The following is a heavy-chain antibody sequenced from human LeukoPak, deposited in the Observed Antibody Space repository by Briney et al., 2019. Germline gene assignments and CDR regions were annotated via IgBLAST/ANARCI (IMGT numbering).Heavy chain of an antibody. Sequence: PSEPLLLTCAVYGGSFSGYYWSWIRQPPGKGLEWIGEINHSGSTNYNPSLKSRATISVDTSKDQFSLKLSSVTAADTAGYYCARGIACDYWGQGTLVTVSS. CDR2: INHSGST. J-gene: IGHJ4*02. D-gene: IGHD3-3*02. V-gene: IGHV4-34*01. CDR1: GGSFSGYY. CDR3: ARGIACDY.